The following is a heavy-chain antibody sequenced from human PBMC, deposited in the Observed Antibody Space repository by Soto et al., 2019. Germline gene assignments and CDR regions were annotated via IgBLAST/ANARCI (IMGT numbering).Heavy chain of an antibody. CDR3: ARDDGWNYRYYDMEV. Sequence: VSCEDCGEGFGSYSISWVRQANGQGLEWMGGIIPVFGSANYAQKFQGRVTITADESTRTAYMELNSLRSQDTAVYFCARDDGWNYRYYDMEVWGPGTTVTVS. D-gene: IGHD1-7*01. CDR2: IIPVFGSA. V-gene: IGHV1-69*01. J-gene: IGHJ6*02. CDR1: GEGFGSYS.